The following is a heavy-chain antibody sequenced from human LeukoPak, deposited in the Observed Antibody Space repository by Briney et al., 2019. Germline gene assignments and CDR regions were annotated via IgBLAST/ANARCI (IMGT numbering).Heavy chain of an antibody. V-gene: IGHV1-46*01. CDR2: INPNDGST. CDR3: AKDVFSSGWYLVY. Sequence: GASVKVSCKASGYTFTNYWIQWVRQAPGQGLEWVALINPNDGSTTYAHKFQGRVTMTRDTSTSTVYMDLSSLTSEDTAVYYCAKDVFSSGWYLVYWGQGTLVTVSS. J-gene: IGHJ4*02. CDR1: GYTFTNYW. D-gene: IGHD6-19*01.